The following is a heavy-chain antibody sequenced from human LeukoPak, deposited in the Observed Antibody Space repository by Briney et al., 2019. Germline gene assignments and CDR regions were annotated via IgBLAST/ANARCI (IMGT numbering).Heavy chain of an antibody. Sequence: GASVKVSCKASGGTFSSYAISWVRQAPGQGLEWMGGIIPIFGTANYAQKFQGRVTITADESTSTAYMELSSLRSEDMAVYYCARKRSRDIWSGRKLYLGWFDPWGQGTLVTVSS. CDR2: IIPIFGTA. CDR3: ARKRSRDIWSGRKLYLGWFDP. V-gene: IGHV1-69*13. J-gene: IGHJ5*02. D-gene: IGHD3-3*01. CDR1: GGTFSSYA.